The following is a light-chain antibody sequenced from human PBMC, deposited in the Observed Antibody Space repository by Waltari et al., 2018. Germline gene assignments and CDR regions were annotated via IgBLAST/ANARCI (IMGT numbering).Light chain of an antibody. J-gene: IGKJ1*01. CDR1: QSVSRY. Sequence: DIQMTQSPSSLSASVADKVTITCRASQSVSRYLNWYQLKPGQAPKLLIYTAITSHSEVPSRFNGSGSGTDFTLTISSLQSEDVATYFCQQSSRTPWTFGQGTKVEIK. CDR2: TAI. CDR3: QQSSRTPWT. V-gene: IGKV1-39*01.